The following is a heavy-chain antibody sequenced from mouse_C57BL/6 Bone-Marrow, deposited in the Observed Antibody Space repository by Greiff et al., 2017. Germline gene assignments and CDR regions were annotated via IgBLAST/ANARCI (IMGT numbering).Heavy chain of an antibody. CDR2: IYPRSGNT. J-gene: IGHJ4*01. Sequence: VKLMESGAELARPGASVKLSCKASGYTFTSYGISWVKQRTGQGLEWIGEIYPRSGNTYYNEKFKGKATLNADKSSSTAYMELRSLTSEDSAVYFCARGYYAMDYWGQGTSVTVSS. CDR1: GYTFTSYG. CDR3: ARGYYAMDY. V-gene: IGHV1-81*01.